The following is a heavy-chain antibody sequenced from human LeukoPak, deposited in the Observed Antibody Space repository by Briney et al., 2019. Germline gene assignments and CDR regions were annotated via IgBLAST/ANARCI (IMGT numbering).Heavy chain of an antibody. J-gene: IGHJ3*01. CDR2: VYSNGRT. D-gene: IGHD6-13*01. CDR1: GGSISSGTNY. Sequence: SQTLSLTCSVSGGSISSGTNYWSWIRQPAGKGLEWIGRVYSNGRTNYNPSLKSRGTISVDTSKNQFSLELSSVTAADTAVYYCARISSSNWYNERGAFDVWGQGTMVTVSS. V-gene: IGHV4-61*02. CDR3: ARISSSNWYNERGAFDV.